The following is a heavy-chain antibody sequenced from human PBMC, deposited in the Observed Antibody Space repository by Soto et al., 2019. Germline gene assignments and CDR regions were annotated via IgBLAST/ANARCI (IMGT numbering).Heavy chain of an antibody. CDR3: AKDPPRYCSSTSCFDQNDY. CDR2: ISGSGGST. Sequence: EVQLLESGGGLVQPGGSLRLSCAASGFTFSSYAMSWVRQAPGKGLEWVSAISGSGGSTYYADSVKGRFTISRDNSKNTLYLQMNSLRAEDTAVYYCAKDPPRYCSSTSCFDQNDYWGQGTLVTVSS. V-gene: IGHV3-23*01. CDR1: GFTFSSYA. D-gene: IGHD2-2*01. J-gene: IGHJ4*02.